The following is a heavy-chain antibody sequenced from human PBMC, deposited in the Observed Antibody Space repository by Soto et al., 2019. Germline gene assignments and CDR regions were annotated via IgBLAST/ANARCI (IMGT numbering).Heavy chain of an antibody. D-gene: IGHD6-19*01. Sequence: QVQLVQSGAEEKKPGASVKVSCKASGYTFTSDAMHWVRQAPGQRLEWMGWINAGNGNTKYSQKFQGRVTITRDTSASTAYMELSSLRSEDTAVHYCARSPGIAVADYWGQGTLVTVSS. J-gene: IGHJ4*02. CDR1: GYTFTSDA. V-gene: IGHV1-3*05. CDR2: INAGNGNT. CDR3: ARSPGIAVADY.